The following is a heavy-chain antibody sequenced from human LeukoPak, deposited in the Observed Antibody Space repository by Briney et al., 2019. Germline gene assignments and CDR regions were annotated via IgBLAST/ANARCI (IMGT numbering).Heavy chain of an antibody. CDR2: IYSGGST. Sequence: HAGGSLRLSCAASGFTVGENFISWVRQAPGKGLEWVSIIYSGGSTYYADSVKGRFIISRDNSENTVYLQMNSLRAEDTAVYYCASIPPRGYSYGNDAFDVWGQGTMVTVSS. V-gene: IGHV3-66*01. CDR1: GFTVGENF. D-gene: IGHD5-18*01. CDR3: ASIPPRGYSYGNDAFDV. J-gene: IGHJ3*01.